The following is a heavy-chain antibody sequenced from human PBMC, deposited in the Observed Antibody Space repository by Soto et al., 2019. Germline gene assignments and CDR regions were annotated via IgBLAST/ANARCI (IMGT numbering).Heavy chain of an antibody. CDR1: GFTFISYA. CDR3: ERASRGCCWDFYYGGIDL. D-gene: IGHD6-19*01. J-gene: IGHJ6*02. CDR2: ITLDGSDK. Sequence: PGGSLRLSCAASGFTFISYAMHWVRQAPGKGLEWVADITLDGSDKYYADSVKGRFTISRDNAQNTLYLQMNSLRAEDTAMYYCERASRGCCWDFYYGGIDLWGHGTMVTVSS. V-gene: IGHV3-30-3*01.